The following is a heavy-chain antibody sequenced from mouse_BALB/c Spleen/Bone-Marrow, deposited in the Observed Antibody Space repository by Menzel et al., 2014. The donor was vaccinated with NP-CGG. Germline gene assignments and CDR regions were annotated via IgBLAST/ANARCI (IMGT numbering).Heavy chain of an antibody. Sequence: VQVLESGPELVKPGASVKISCKASGYTFSTYWMHWVKQRPGQGLEWIGRIYPENGLTNYNGMFKDKATLTADRSSGADYRQLSSVTSVDSSVYFGVRTDYWGQGTTVTVSS. CDR1: GYTFSTYW. CDR3: VRTDY. V-gene: IGHV1-82*01. CDR2: IYPENGLT. J-gene: IGHJ4*01.